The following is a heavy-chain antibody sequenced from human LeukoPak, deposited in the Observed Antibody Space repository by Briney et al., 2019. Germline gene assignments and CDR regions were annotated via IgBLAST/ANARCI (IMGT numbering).Heavy chain of an antibody. CDR1: GFTFSSYG. V-gene: IGHV3-30*18. CDR3: AKDHRYCSSTSCYRSYYYGMDV. Sequence: GGSLRLSCAASGFTFSSYGMHWVRQAPGKGLEWVAVISYDGSSKYYADSVKGRFTISRDNSKNTLFLQMNSLRAEDTAMYYCAKDHRYCSSTSCYRSYYYGMDVWGKGTTVAVPS. CDR2: ISYDGSSK. D-gene: IGHD2-2*01. J-gene: IGHJ6*04.